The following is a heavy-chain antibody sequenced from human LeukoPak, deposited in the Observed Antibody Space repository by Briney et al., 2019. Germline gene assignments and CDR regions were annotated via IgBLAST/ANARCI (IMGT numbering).Heavy chain of an antibody. J-gene: IGHJ6*03. CDR1: GYTFTGYY. CDR3: ARAVRDGYTDYYYYMDV. V-gene: IGHV1-2*02. Sequence: ASVKASCKASGYTFTGYYMHWVRQAPGQGLEWMGWINPNSGGTNYAQKFQGRVTMTRDTSISTAYMELSRLRSDDTAVYYCARAVRDGYTDYYYYMDVWGKGTTVTVSS. D-gene: IGHD5-24*01. CDR2: INPNSGGT.